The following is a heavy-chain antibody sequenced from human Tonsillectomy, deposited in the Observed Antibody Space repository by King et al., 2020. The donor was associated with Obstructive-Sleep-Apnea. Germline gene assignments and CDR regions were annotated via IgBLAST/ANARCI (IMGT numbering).Heavy chain of an antibody. V-gene: IGHV5-51*01. CDR1: GYSFTSYG. J-gene: IGHJ3*02. Sequence: VQLVESGAEVKKPGESLKISCKGSGYSFTSYGIGCVRQMPGKGLEWMGIMYPGDSDTRSSPSFQGQVTISADKSISTAYLQWSSLKASDTAMYYCARQLAAAGAFDIWGQGTMVTVSS. CDR2: MYPGDSDT. CDR3: ARQLAAAGAFDI. D-gene: IGHD6-13*01.